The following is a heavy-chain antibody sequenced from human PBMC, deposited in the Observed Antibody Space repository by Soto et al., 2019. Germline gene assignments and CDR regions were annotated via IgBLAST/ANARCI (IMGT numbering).Heavy chain of an antibody. D-gene: IGHD3-16*01. CDR2: IYYCGYT. CDR1: GGSISSSGYY. V-gene: IGHV4-39*01. J-gene: IGHJ6*02. CDR3: ARHNGPLYVGYYAGLDV. Sequence: PSETLSLTCTVSGGSISSSGYYWGWLRQPPGKGLEWIGSIYYCGYTYYNRSLKGRVTVSVDTSKNQFSVELSSVAAADSAVYYCARHNGPLYVGYYAGLDVRGQGTTVTRSS.